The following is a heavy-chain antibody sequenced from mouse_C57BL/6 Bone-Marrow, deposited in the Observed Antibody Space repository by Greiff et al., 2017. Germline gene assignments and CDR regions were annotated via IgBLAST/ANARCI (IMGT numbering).Heavy chain of an antibody. CDR2: IDPENGDT. J-gene: IGHJ2*01. CDR3: TNYYGSRYDFDY. V-gene: IGHV14-4*01. D-gene: IGHD1-1*01. Sequence: VQLQQSGAELVRPGASVKLSCTASGFNIKDDYMHWVKQRPEQGLEWIGWIDPENGDTEYASKFQGKATITADTSSNTAYLQLSSLTSEDPAVYYCTNYYGSRYDFDYWGQGTTLTVSS. CDR1: GFNIKDDY.